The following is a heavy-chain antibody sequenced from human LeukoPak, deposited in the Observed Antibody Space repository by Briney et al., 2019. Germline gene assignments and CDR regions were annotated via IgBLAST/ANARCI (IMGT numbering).Heavy chain of an antibody. V-gene: IGHV4-61*02. CDR3: ARGAITIFGVVSEPYYYGMDV. D-gene: IGHD3-3*01. J-gene: IGHJ6*02. Sequence: SETLSLTCTVSGGSISSGSYYWSWIRQPAGKGLEWIGRIYTSGSTNYNPSLKSRVTISVDTSKNQFSLKLSSVTAADTAVYYRARGAITIFGVVSEPYYYGMDVWGQGTTVTVSS. CDR2: IYTSGST. CDR1: GGSISSGSYY.